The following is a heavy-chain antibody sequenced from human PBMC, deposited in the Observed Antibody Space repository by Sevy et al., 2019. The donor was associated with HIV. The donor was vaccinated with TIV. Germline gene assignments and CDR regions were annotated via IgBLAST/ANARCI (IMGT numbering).Heavy chain of an antibody. D-gene: IGHD3-22*01. V-gene: IGHV3-53*01. Sequence: GGSLRLSCAASGFTVGSNYMSWVRQAPGKGLEWVSIIYSGVTTSYADSVKGRFTISRDNSKNTLYLQMNSLRAEDTAGYYCARVSVYYYESSGYYTTGNAFDIWGQWTMVTVSS. CDR3: ARVSVYYYESSGYYTTGNAFDI. CDR2: IYSGVTT. J-gene: IGHJ3*02. CDR1: GFTVGSNY.